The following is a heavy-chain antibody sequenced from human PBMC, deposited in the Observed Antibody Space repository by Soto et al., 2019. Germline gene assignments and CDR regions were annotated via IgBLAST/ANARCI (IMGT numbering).Heavy chain of an antibody. J-gene: IGHJ4*02. CDR2: VANSGTT. Sequence: PSETLSLTCSVSGDSSSRDDYYWNWIRQLPGKGLEWIGYVANSGTTYYNPSLMSRLTISADTSKTQFSLNLRSVTAADTAMYYCARGIGYTDSSLYFDYWGRGTLVTVSS. CDR3: ARGIGYTDSSLYFDY. D-gene: IGHD2-2*02. CDR1: GDSSSRDDYY. V-gene: IGHV4-31*03.